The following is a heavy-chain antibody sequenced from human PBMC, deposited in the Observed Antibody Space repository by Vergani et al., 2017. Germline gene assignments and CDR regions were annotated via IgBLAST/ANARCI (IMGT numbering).Heavy chain of an antibody. CDR1: GFTFSNAW. J-gene: IGHJ1*01. Sequence: EVQLVESGGGLVKPGGSLSLSCAASGFTFSNAWMTWVRQAPGKGMEWVGRNKSKTEGGTTDYAAPMKGSFTISRDDSKNTLYLQMNSLKTEDTAVYYCTTVYYDFWSGYYSSFQHWGQGTLVTVSS. CDR2: NKSKTEGGTT. D-gene: IGHD3-3*01. CDR3: TTVYYDFWSGYYSSFQH. V-gene: IGHV3-15*07.